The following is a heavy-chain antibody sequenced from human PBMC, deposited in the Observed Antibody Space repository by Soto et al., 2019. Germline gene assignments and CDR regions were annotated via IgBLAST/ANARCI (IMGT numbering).Heavy chain of an antibody. J-gene: IGHJ4*02. CDR1: GFTFSNSP. V-gene: IGHV3-30-3*01. D-gene: IGHD5-18*01. CDR2: MSYDGSRQ. Sequence: QVQLVESGGGVVQPGRSLRLSCVASGFTFSNSPIHWVRQAPGKGLEWVSVMSYDGSRQYYADSVKGRFTISRDSSQNTLYLQMNSVRVEDTAMYYCAREEYSAHYFDYWGQGTLVTVSS. CDR3: AREEYSAHYFDY.